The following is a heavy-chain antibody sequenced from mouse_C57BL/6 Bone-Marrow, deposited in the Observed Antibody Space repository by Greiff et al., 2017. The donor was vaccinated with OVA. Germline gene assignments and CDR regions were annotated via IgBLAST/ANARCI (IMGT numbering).Heavy chain of an antibody. V-gene: IGHV1-85*01. CDR3: ARTGHYYGSPYWYFDV. D-gene: IGHD1-1*01. CDR1: GYTFTSYD. CDR2: IYPRDGST. J-gene: IGHJ1*03. Sequence: QVQLQQSGPELVKPGASVKLSCKASGYTFTSYDINWVKQRPGQGLEWIGWIYPRDGSTKYNKKFKGKATWTVDTSSSTAYMELHSLTSEDSAVYFCARTGHYYGSPYWYFDVWGTGTTVTVSS.